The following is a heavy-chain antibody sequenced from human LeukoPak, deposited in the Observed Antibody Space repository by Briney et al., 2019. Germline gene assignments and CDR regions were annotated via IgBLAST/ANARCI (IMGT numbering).Heavy chain of an antibody. CDR2: IYYSGST. D-gene: IGHD3-22*01. CDR3: ARHADFGSGYYHDAFDI. Sequence: SETLSLTCTVSGDSINDYYWSWIRQPPGNRLEWIGWIYYSGSTMYSPSLESRVTISLDTSRTQFSLDLNSVTAADTAVYYCARHADFGSGYYHDAFDIWGQGSMVIVSS. J-gene: IGHJ3*02. CDR1: GDSINDYY. V-gene: IGHV4-59*08.